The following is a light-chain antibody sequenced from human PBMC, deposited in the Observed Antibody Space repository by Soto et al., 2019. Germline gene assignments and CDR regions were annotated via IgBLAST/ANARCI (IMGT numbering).Light chain of an antibody. Sequence: QLVLTQSPSASASLGASVKLTCTLSSGHSSYAIAWHQQQAEKGPRYLMKLNTDGSHRKGDGIPDRFSGSSSGAERYLTISSLHTEDEADYYCQTWGNGIVLFGGGTKLTVL. CDR3: QTWGNGIVL. V-gene: IGLV4-69*01. CDR2: LNTDGSH. J-gene: IGLJ2*01. CDR1: SGHSSYA.